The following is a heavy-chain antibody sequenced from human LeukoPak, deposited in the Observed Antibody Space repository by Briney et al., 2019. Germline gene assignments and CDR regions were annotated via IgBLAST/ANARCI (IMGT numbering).Heavy chain of an antibody. J-gene: IGHJ4*02. CDR1: GYTFTSYG. CDR3: ARDGWTNGWTPFEY. Sequence: GASVKVSCKASGYTFTSYGMSWVRQAPGQGLEWMGWISADNANTNYAQKLQGRVAMTTDTSTSTAYMELRSLRSDDTAVYYCARDGWTNGWTPFEYWGQGTLVTVSS. CDR2: ISADNANT. D-gene: IGHD6-19*01. V-gene: IGHV1-18*01.